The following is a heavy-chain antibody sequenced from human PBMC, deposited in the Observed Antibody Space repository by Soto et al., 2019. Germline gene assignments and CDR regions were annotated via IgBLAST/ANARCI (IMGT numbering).Heavy chain of an antibody. CDR1: GFTFSSYA. CDR3: AKGDYDFWSGYYTGRRFDY. D-gene: IGHD3-3*01. J-gene: IGHJ4*02. V-gene: IGHV3-23*01. Sequence: GGSLRLSCAASGFTFSSYAMSWVRQAPGKGLEWVSAISGSGGSTYYADSVKGRFTISRDNSKNTLYLQMNSLRAEDTAVYYCAKGDYDFWSGYYTGRRFDYWGQGTLVTVSS. CDR2: ISGSGGST.